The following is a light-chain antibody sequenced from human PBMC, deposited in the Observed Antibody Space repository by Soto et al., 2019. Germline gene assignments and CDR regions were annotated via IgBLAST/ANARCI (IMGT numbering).Light chain of an antibody. J-gene: IGKJ1*01. CDR2: SAS. CDR3: LQDYNSPLT. V-gene: IGKV1-6*01. Sequence: AIQMTQSPSSLSASVGDRVTITCRASQGIRDDLGCYQQKPGKAPKLLIYSASSLQSGVPSRFSGSGSCSDFTLTISSLQHEDFATYYCLQDYNSPLTFGQGTKVDIK. CDR1: QGIRDD.